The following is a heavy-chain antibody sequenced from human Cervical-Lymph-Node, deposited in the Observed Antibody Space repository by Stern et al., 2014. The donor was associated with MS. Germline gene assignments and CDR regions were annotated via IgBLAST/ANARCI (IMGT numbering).Heavy chain of an antibody. J-gene: IGHJ4*02. D-gene: IGHD4-23*01. V-gene: IGHV1-69*01. CDR2: ILPIFGKS. Sequence: VQLEESGAEVKKPGSSVKVSCTASGGSFSTYALSWIRQAPGQRPEWMGGILPIFGKSNNAEKVQGRLTITADESTSTAYMELSSLRSEDTAVYFCARERGNSYGFDYWGQGTLVIVSS. CDR1: GGSFSTYA. CDR3: ARERGNSYGFDY.